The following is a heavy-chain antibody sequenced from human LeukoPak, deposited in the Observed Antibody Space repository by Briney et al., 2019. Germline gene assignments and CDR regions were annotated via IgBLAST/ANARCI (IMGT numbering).Heavy chain of an antibody. CDR3: ASHGADYGGKSGVVWDY. V-gene: IGHV1-24*01. CDR1: GYTFTDYY. Sequence: GASVKVSCKASGYTFTDYYMHWVRQAPGKGLEWMGGFDPEDDETIYAQKFQGRLTMTEDTSTDTAYMELSSLRSEDTAVYYCASHGADYGGKSGVVWDYWGQGTLVTVSS. J-gene: IGHJ4*02. CDR2: FDPEDDET. D-gene: IGHD4-23*01.